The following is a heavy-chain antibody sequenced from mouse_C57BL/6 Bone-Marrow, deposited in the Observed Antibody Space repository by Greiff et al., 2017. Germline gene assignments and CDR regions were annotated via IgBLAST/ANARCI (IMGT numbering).Heavy chain of an antibody. V-gene: IGHV6-3*01. Sequence: EVQLQESGGGLVQPGGSMKLSCVASGFTFSNYWMNWVRQSPEKGLEWVAQIRLKSDNYATHYAESVKGRFTISRDDSKSSVYLQMNNLRAEDTGIYYCTGVGNYGYFDVGGTGTTVTVSS. J-gene: IGHJ1*03. CDR1: GFTFSNYW. D-gene: IGHD1-1*01. CDR3: TGVGNYGYFDV. CDR2: IRLKSDNYAT.